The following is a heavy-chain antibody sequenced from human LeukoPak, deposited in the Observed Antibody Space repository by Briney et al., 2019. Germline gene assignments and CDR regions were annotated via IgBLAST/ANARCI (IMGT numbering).Heavy chain of an antibody. CDR2: IYYSGST. J-gene: IGHJ6*03. V-gene: IGHV4-39*07. Sequence: PSETLSLTCTVSGGSISSSSYYWGWIRQPPGKGLEWIGGIYYSGSTYYNPSLKSRVTISVDTSKNQFSLKLSSVTAADTAVYYCARLISRRNSGSYYYYYYMDVWGKGTTVTVSS. CDR1: GGSISSSSYY. D-gene: IGHD1-26*01. CDR3: ARLISRRNSGSYYYYYYMDV.